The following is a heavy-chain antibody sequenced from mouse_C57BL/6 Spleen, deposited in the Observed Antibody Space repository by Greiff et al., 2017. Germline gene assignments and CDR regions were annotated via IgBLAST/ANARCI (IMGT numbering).Heavy chain of an antibody. CDR2: ISSGGSYT. J-gene: IGHJ4*01. CDR3: ARSYGNYYYAMDY. D-gene: IGHD1-1*02. V-gene: IGHV5-6*01. CDR1: GFTFSSYG. Sequence: VQLQQSGGDLVKPGGSLKLSCAASGFTFSSYGMSWVRQTPDKRLEWVATISSGGSYTYYPDSVKGRFTISRDNAKNTLYLQMSSLKSEDTAMYYCARSYGNYYYAMDYWGQGTSVTVSS.